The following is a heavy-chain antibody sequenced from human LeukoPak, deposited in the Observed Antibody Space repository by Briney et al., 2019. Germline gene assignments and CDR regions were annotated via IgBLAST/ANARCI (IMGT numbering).Heavy chain of an antibody. D-gene: IGHD3-10*02. Sequence: GGSLRLPCAASGFTFSRYEMNWVRQAPGKGLGWVSYISSSGSTIYYADSVKGRFTISRDNAKNSLYLQMNSLRAEDTAVYYCAELGITMIGGVWGKGTTVTISS. CDR1: GFTFSRYE. CDR3: AELGITMIGGV. J-gene: IGHJ6*04. V-gene: IGHV3-48*03. CDR2: ISSSGSTI.